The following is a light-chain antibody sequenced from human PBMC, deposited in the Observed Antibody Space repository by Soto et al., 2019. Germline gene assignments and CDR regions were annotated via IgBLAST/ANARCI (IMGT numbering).Light chain of an antibody. Sequence: EIVLTQSPATLSLSPGERATLSCRASQSVSGYLAWYQQKPGQAPRLLMYDASNRATGIPARFSGSGSGTDCALTISSLEPEDFAVYYCQQRSNWPSTFGGGTKVEIK. CDR3: QQRSNWPST. CDR2: DAS. CDR1: QSVSGY. J-gene: IGKJ4*01. V-gene: IGKV3-11*01.